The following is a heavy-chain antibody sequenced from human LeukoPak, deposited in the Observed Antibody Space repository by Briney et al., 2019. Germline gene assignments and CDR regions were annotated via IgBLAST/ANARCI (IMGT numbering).Heavy chain of an antibody. Sequence: PGGSLRLSCAASGFTFSSYAMSWVRQAPGKGLEWVSAISGSGGSTYYADSVKGRFTISRDNAKNTLYLQMNSLRAEDTAVYYCAKDPRGPIVGAIFVLDAFDIWGQGTMVTVSS. CDR3: AKDPRGPIVGAIFVLDAFDI. CDR2: ISGSGGST. D-gene: IGHD1-26*01. J-gene: IGHJ3*02. V-gene: IGHV3-23*01. CDR1: GFTFSSYA.